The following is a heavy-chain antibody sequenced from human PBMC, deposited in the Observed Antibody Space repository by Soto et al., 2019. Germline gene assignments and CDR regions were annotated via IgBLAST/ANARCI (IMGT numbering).Heavy chain of an antibody. D-gene: IGHD3-10*01. V-gene: IGHV1-2*02. CDR3: ARDYGSVLNWFEP. CDR2: INPNSGGT. CDR1: GYTFTGYY. Sequence: ASGKVSCKASGYTFTGYYMHWVRQAPGRGLEWMGWINPNSGGTNYAQKFQGRVTMARDTSISTAYMELSRLRSDDTAVYYCARDYGSVLNWFEPWGHLTLVIGS. J-gene: IGHJ5*02.